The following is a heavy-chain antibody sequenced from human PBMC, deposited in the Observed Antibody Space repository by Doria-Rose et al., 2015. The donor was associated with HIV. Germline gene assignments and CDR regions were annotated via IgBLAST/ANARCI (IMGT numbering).Heavy chain of an antibody. V-gene: IGHV2-26*01. CDR3: ARIKSSRWYHKYYFDF. Sequence: QVTLKESGPVLVKPTETLTLTCTVSGVSLSSPGMGVSWIRQPPGKALEWLANLFSDDERSYKSSLKSRLTISRGTSKCQVVLTMTDMDPVDTATYYCARIKSSRWYHKYYFDFWGQGTLVIVSA. D-gene: IGHD6-13*01. J-gene: IGHJ4*02. CDR1: GVSLSSPGMG. CDR2: LFSDDER.